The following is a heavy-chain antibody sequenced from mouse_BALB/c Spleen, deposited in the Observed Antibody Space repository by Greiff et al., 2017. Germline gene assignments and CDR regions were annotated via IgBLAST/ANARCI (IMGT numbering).Heavy chain of an antibody. D-gene: IGHD2-10*01. CDR1: GYTFTSYN. Sequence: LQQPGAELVKPGASVKMSCKASGYTFTSYNMHWVKQTPGQGLEWIGAIYPGNGDTSYNQKFKGKATLTADKSSSTAYMQLSSLTSEDSAVYYCARKRAYYGNYVGAMDYWGQGTSVTVSS. J-gene: IGHJ4*01. CDR3: ARKRAYYGNYVGAMDY. V-gene: IGHV1-12*01. CDR2: IYPGNGDT.